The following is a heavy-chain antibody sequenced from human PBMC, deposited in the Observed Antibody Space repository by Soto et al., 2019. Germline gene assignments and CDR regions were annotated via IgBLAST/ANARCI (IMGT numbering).Heavy chain of an antibody. CDR1: GFTFSSYW. J-gene: IGHJ6*03. D-gene: IGHD2-2*03. Sequence: EVQLVESGGGLVQPGGSLRLSCAASGFTFSSYWMSWVRQAPGKGLEWVANIKQDGSEKYYVDSVKGRFTISRDNAKNSLYLQMNSLRAEDTAVYYCARGVDSVVVPAAIPYYYYYYMDVWGKGTTVTVSS. CDR3: ARGVDSVVVPAAIPYYYYYYMDV. CDR2: IKQDGSEK. V-gene: IGHV3-7*04.